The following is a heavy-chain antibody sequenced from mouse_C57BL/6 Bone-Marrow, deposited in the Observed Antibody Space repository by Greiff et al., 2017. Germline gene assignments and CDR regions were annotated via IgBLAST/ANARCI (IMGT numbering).Heavy chain of an antibody. CDR3: ASYDWFAY. CDR2: IDPSDSYT. V-gene: IGHV1-50*01. Sequence: QVQLKESGAELVKPGASVKLSCKASGYTFTSYWMQWVKQRPGQGLEWIGEIDPSDSYTNYNQKFKGKATLTVDTSSSTAYMQLSSLTSEDSAVYYCASYDWFAYWGQGTLVTVSA. CDR1: GYTFTSYW. J-gene: IGHJ3*01. D-gene: IGHD2-3*01.